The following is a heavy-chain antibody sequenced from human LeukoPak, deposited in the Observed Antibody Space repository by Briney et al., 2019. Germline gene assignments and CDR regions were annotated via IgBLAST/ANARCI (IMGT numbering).Heavy chain of an antibody. Sequence: GASVKVSCKASGYTFTDYYMHWVRQAPGQGLEWMGWINPKSGGTNYTQKFQGRVTMTRDTSISTAYMELSRLRSDNTAMYYCATYYYDSSGRADAFDIWGQGTMVTVSS. J-gene: IGHJ3*02. CDR1: GYTFTDYY. CDR2: INPKSGGT. CDR3: ATYYYDSSGRADAFDI. V-gene: IGHV1-2*02. D-gene: IGHD3-22*01.